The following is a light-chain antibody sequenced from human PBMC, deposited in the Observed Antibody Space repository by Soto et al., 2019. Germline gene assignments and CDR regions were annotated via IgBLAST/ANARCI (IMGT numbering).Light chain of an antibody. J-gene: IGLJ3*02. CDR1: TGAVTSGNY. V-gene: IGLV7-43*01. CDR3: LHYYGGAQLV. Sequence: CASSTGAVTSGNYASWFQKKPGQAPRTLIYTTNSRHSWTPARFSGSLLGDKAVLTLSGVQPEDEADYYCLHYYGGAQLVFGGGTKLTVL. CDR2: TTN.